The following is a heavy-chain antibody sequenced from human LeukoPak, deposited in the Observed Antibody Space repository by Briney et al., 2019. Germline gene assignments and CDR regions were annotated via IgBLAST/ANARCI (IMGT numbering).Heavy chain of an antibody. CDR2: IRSKAYGGTT. CDR3: VWGRENYYYYYMDV. CDR1: GFTFGDYA. J-gene: IGHJ6*03. D-gene: IGHD7-27*01. Sequence: PGGSLRLSCTASGFTFGDYAMSWVRQAPGKGLEWVGFIRSKAYGGTTEYAASVKGRFTISRDDSKSIAYLQMNSLKTEDTAVYYCVWGRENYYYYYMDVWGKGTAVTISS. V-gene: IGHV3-49*04.